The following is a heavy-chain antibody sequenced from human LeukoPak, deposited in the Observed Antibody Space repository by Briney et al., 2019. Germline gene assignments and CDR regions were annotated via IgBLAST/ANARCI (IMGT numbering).Heavy chain of an antibody. CDR3: ARSLREYQLLLGYFDY. Sequence: PSETLSLTCAVYGGSFSGYYWSWIRQPPGKGLEWIGEINHSGSTYYNPSLKSRVTISVDTSKNQFSLKLSSVTAADTAVYYCARSLREYQLLLGYFDYWGQGTLVTVSS. CDR2: INHSGST. J-gene: IGHJ4*02. V-gene: IGHV4-34*01. D-gene: IGHD2-2*01. CDR1: GGSFSGYY.